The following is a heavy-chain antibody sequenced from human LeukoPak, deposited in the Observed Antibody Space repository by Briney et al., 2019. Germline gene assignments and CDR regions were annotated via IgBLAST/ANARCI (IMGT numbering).Heavy chain of an antibody. V-gene: IGHV4-39*01. CDR1: GCSISSSSYY. J-gene: IGHJ4*02. D-gene: IGHD5-18*01. CDR2: IYYNGSS. Sequence: PSETLSLTCTVSGCSISSSSYYWGWIRQPPGKGLEWIGSIYYNGSSYYTPSLKSRVTISVDTSNNQFSLKLSSVTAADTAVYYCARLEGHSYNYWGQGTLVTVSS. CDR3: ARLEGHSYNY.